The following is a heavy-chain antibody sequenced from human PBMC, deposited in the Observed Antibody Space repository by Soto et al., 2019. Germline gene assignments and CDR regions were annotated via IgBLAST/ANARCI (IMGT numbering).Heavy chain of an antibody. CDR3: ARSVEMASPFDC. D-gene: IGHD5-12*01. CDR2: ISSSSSYI. V-gene: IGHV3-21*01. Sequence: GGSLRLSCAASGFTFSSYSMNWVRQAPGKGLEWVSSISSSSSYIYYADSVKGRFTISRDNAKNSLYLQMNSLRAEDTAVYYCARSVEMASPFDCWGQGTLVTVSS. CDR1: GFTFSSYS. J-gene: IGHJ4*02.